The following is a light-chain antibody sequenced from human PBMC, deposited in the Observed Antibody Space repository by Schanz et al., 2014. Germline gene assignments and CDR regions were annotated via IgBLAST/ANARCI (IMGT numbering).Light chain of an antibody. Sequence: QSALTQPPSASGSPGQSVTISCTGTRSDVGGYKYVSWYQQHPGKAPKLMIYEVSKRPSGVPDRFSASKSGNTASLTVSGLQADDEADYYCTSYAGSNQVVFGGGTKLTVL. J-gene: IGLJ2*01. CDR2: EVS. CDR1: RSDVGGYKY. CDR3: TSYAGSNQVV. V-gene: IGLV2-8*01.